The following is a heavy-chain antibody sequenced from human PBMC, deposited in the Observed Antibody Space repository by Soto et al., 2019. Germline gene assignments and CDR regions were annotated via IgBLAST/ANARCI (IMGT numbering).Heavy chain of an antibody. D-gene: IGHD4-17*01. V-gene: IGHV4-38-2*02. Sequence: SETLSLTCLVSGFPISSTYSWGWIRQPPGKGLEWIGSISHSGTTAYSPSLTSRVSISVDTSKNQVSLKLTSVTAADTAVYFCARVTMVIRDSDHFGVDVWGHGTTVTVSS. CDR1: GFPISSTYS. J-gene: IGHJ6*02. CDR2: ISHSGTT. CDR3: ARVTMVIRDSDHFGVDV.